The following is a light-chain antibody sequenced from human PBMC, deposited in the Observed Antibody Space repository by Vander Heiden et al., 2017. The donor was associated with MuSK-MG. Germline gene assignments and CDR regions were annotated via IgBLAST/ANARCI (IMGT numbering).Light chain of an antibody. CDR2: AAS. J-gene: IGKJ3*01. CDR3: QKYNSAPREFT. CDR1: QGISNY. Sequence: DIQMTQSPSSLSASVGDRVTITCRASQGISNYLAWYQQKPGKVPKLLIYAASTLQSGVPSRFSGSGSGTDFTLTINSLQPEGVATYYCQKYNSAPREFTFGPGTKVDIK. V-gene: IGKV1-27*01.